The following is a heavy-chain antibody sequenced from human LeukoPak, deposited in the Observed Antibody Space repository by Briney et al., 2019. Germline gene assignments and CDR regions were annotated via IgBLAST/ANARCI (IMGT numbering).Heavy chain of an antibody. CDR2: INPNSGGT. Sequence: ASVKVSCKAPGYTFTGYYMHWVRQAPGQGLEWMGWINPNSGGTNYAQKFQGRVTMTRDTSISTAYMELSRLRSDDTAVYYCARVEYSYGQYYFDYWGQGTLVTVSS. J-gene: IGHJ4*02. D-gene: IGHD5-18*01. V-gene: IGHV1-2*02. CDR1: GYTFTGYY. CDR3: ARVEYSYGQYYFDY.